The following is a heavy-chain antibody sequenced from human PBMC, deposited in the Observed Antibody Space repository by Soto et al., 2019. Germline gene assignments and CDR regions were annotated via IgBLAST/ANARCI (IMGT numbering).Heavy chain of an antibody. Sequence: GGSLRLSCAASGFTFSSYGMHWVRQAPGKGLEWVAVIWYDGSNKYYADSVKGRFTISRDNSKNTLYLQMNSLRAEDTAVYYCALSHCGGDCYPIYYYYYYGMDVWGQGTTVTVS. CDR2: IWYDGSNK. CDR3: ALSHCGGDCYPIYYYYYYGMDV. V-gene: IGHV3-33*01. D-gene: IGHD2-21*02. CDR1: GFTFSSYG. J-gene: IGHJ6*02.